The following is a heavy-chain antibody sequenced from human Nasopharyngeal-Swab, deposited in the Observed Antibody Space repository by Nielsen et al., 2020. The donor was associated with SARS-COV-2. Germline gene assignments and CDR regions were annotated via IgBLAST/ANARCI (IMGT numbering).Heavy chain of an antibody. CDR2: IYPGGSDT. D-gene: IGHD4-17*01. Sequence: GESLKISCKGSGYSFTSYWIGWVRQMPGKGLEWMGIIYPGGSDTRYSPSFQGQVTISADKSISTAYLQWSSLKASDTAMYYCARLVSTTVTTTYFDYWGQGTLVTVSS. CDR1: GYSFTSYW. V-gene: IGHV5-51*01. J-gene: IGHJ4*02. CDR3: ARLVSTTVTTTYFDY.